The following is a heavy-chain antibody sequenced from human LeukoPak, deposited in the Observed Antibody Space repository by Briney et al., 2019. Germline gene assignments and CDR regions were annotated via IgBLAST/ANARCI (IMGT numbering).Heavy chain of an antibody. D-gene: IGHD6-19*01. Sequence: GGSLRLSCAASGFTFSSYSMNWVRQAPGKGLEWVSYISSSSSTIYYADSVKGRFTISRDNAKNSLYLQMNSLRAEDTAVYYCAKDQDNYSSPARAFDIWGQGTMVTVSS. CDR3: AKDQDNYSSPARAFDI. CDR1: GFTFSSYS. CDR2: ISSSSSTI. V-gene: IGHV3-48*01. J-gene: IGHJ3*02.